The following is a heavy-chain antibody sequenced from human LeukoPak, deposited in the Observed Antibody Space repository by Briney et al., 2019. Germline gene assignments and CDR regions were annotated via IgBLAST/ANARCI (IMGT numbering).Heavy chain of an antibody. D-gene: IGHD2-15*01. V-gene: IGHV3-7*01. CDR2: IKQDGSEK. CDR3: ATEIGICSGGSCYFRFDY. CDR1: GFTFSTYW. Sequence: GGSLRLSCAASGFTFSTYWMTWVRHAPGKGLEWVANIKQDGSEKNYVDSVKGRFTISRDNAKNSLYLQINSVRGEDTAVYYCATEIGICSGGSCYFRFDYWGQGTLVTVSS. J-gene: IGHJ4*02.